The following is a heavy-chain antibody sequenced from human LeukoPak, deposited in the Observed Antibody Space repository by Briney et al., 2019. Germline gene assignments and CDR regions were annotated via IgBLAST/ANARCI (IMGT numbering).Heavy chain of an antibody. V-gene: IGHV4-30-4*07. D-gene: IGHD2-15*01. Sequence: SETLSLTCAVSGGSISSGGYSWSWIRQPPGKGLEWIGYIYYTGSTYYNPSLKSRVIISLDTSKNQFSLKLSSVTAADTAVYYCARRLGFCSGGSCFDYWYFDLWGRGTLVTVSP. CDR2: IYYTGST. J-gene: IGHJ2*01. CDR3: ARRLGFCSGGSCFDYWYFDL. CDR1: GGSISSGGYS.